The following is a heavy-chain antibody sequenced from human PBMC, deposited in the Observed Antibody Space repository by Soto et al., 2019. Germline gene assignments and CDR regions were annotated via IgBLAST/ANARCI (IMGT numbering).Heavy chain of an antibody. CDR3: ARDEGRSYDFWSGYYGEYYFDY. CDR2: ISSSSSYI. V-gene: IGHV3-21*01. Sequence: VQLVESGGGLVKPGGSLRLSCAASGFTFSSYSMNWVRQAPGKGLEWVSSISSSSSYIYYADSVKGRFTISRDNAKTSLYLQMNSLRAEDTAVYYCARDEGRSYDFWSGYYGEYYFDYWGQGTLVTVSS. D-gene: IGHD3-3*01. CDR1: GFTFSSYS. J-gene: IGHJ4*02.